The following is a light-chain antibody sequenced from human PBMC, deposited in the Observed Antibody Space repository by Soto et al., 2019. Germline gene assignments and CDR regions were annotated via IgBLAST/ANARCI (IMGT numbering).Light chain of an antibody. V-gene: IGKV3-15*01. CDR1: QSVSSN. J-gene: IGKJ2*01. CDR2: GAS. Sequence: EIVMTQSPATLSVSPGERATLSCRASQSVSSNLAWYQQKPGQAPRLLIYGASTRATGIPARFSGSWSGTEFTLTISSLQSEDFAVYYCQQYNNWPPYTFGKGTKLQIK. CDR3: QQYNNWPPYT.